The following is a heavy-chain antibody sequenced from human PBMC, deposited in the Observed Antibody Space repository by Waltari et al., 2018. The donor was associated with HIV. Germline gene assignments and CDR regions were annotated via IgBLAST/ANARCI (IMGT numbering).Heavy chain of an antibody. V-gene: IGHV1-8*02. CDR3: ARNSSGKGNRYFYYGLDV. CDR1: GYNFITFD. CDR2: MNPNSGNT. Sequence: QVHLVQSGPDVKRPGASVRISCKAYGYNFITFDVNWVRQAAGQGPEWRGWMNPNSGNTASPYIFEERVTMTRDVSTDTAYLEMSGLTPEDTAIYYCARNSSGKGNRYFYYGLDVWGQGTPVTV. J-gene: IGHJ6*02. D-gene: IGHD3-22*01.